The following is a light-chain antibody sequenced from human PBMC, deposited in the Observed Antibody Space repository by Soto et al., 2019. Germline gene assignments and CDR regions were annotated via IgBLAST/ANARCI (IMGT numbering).Light chain of an antibody. CDR3: QQYRNWPRT. Sequence: EIVMTPSPATLSVSPGDRATLSCRASQSVNNNLAWYQQKAGQAPRLLVYGASTKATDMPGRFSGRGSGTEFTLTINNLQSEDFAVYYCQQYRNWPRTFGQGTRLEIK. J-gene: IGKJ5*01. CDR1: QSVNNN. CDR2: GAS. V-gene: IGKV3-15*01.